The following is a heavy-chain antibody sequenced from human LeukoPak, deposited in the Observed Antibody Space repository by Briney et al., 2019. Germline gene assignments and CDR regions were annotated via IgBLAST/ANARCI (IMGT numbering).Heavy chain of an antibody. CDR2: INHSGST. CDR3: AREYSKKRYNWNYFYVED. CDR1: GGSFSGYY. V-gene: IGHV4-34*01. D-gene: IGHD1-7*01. J-gene: IGHJ4*02. Sequence: SETLSLTCAVYGGSFSGYYWSWIRQPPGKGLEWIGEINHSGSTNYNPSLKSRVTISVDTSKNQFSLKLSSVTAADTAVYYCAREYSKKRYNWNYFYVEDWGQGTLVTVSS.